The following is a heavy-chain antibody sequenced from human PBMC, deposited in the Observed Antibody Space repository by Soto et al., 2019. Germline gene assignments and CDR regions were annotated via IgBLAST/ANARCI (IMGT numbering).Heavy chain of an antibody. J-gene: IGHJ4*02. CDR1: ACILGRSV. V-gene: IGHV3-48*03. D-gene: IGHD2-21*02. CDR3: ARIGTVLTPDDS. Sequence: SLRLSNVGSACILGRSVMQWVRQAPGKGLEWASYISSGGSTIFYGESVKGRFTVSRDNDRSSLYLQMNSLGVEDSGVYYCARIGTVLTPDDSWGQGT. CDR2: ISSGGSTI.